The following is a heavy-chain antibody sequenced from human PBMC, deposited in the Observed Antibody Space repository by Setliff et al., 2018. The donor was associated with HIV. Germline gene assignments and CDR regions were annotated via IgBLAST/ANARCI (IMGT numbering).Heavy chain of an antibody. V-gene: IGHV3-48*01. J-gene: IGHJ6*02. Sequence: GGSLRLSCAASVFAFKIHNMNWVRQAPGKGLEWLSYISYTSRTIYYADSVKGRFTISRDNDKNSLYLQMDSLRAEDTAVYYCARGYYGSDLQNAMDVWGQGTTVTVSS. D-gene: IGHD3-10*01. CDR1: VFAFKIHN. CDR2: ISYTSRTI. CDR3: ARGYYGSDLQNAMDV.